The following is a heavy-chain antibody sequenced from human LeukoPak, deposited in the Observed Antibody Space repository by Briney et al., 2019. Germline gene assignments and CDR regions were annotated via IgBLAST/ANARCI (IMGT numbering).Heavy chain of an antibody. CDR3: AKDGPTGAALDY. Sequence: GGSLRLSCAASGFTFSKYAMHWVRQAPGQGLEWVSTISGSGDFTYYADSVKGRFTVSRDNAKSSMWLQMNSLRAEDTAVYYCAKDGPTGAALDYWGQGTLVTVSS. CDR1: GFTFSKYA. J-gene: IGHJ4*02. V-gene: IGHV3-23*01. CDR2: ISGSGDFT. D-gene: IGHD6-6*01.